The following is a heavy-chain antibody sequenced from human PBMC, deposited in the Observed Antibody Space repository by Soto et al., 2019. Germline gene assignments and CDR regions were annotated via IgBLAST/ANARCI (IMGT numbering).Heavy chain of an antibody. Sequence: PSETLSLTCTVSGGSISSGPYSWVLIRQPPGKGLEWIGTFYYSGSTHYNPSLESRVTISVDTSKNQFSLKLSSVTAADTAVYYCARQGPYGMDVWGQGTTVTVSS. CDR2: FYYSGST. CDR3: ARQGPYGMDV. V-gene: IGHV4-39*01. J-gene: IGHJ6*02. CDR1: GGSISSGPYS.